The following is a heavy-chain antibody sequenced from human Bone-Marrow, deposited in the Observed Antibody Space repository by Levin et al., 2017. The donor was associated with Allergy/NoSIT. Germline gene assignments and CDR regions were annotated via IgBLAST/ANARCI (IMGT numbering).Heavy chain of an antibody. V-gene: IGHV3-30*18. D-gene: IGHD4-17*01. CDR1: GFSLSDYG. CDR3: AKDRLTLTTGGTPET. Sequence: PGGSLRLSCAASGFSLSDYGMHWVRQAPGKGLEWMPVISYDGTNEQYADSVKGRFTVSRDNSKNTLYLHMNSLRSEDTAVYYCAKDRLTLTTGGTPETWGQGTLVTVSS. J-gene: IGHJ5*02. CDR2: ISYDGTNE.